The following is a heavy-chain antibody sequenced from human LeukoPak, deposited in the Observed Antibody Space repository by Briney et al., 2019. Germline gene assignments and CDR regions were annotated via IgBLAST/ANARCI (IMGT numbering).Heavy chain of an antibody. CDR1: GYTFTGYY. Sequence: ASVKVSCKASGYTFTGYYMHWVRQAPGQGLEWMGWISPNSGGTNYAQKFQGRVTMTRDTSISTAYMELSRLRSDDTAVYYCARDGSVTCGGDCYYFDYWGQGTLVTVSS. D-gene: IGHD2-21*02. J-gene: IGHJ4*02. V-gene: IGHV1-2*02. CDR2: ISPNSGGT. CDR3: ARDGSVTCGGDCYYFDY.